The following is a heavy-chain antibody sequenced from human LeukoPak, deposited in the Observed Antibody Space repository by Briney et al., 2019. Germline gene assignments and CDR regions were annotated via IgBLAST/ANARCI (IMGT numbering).Heavy chain of an antibody. CDR2: VSSDGTT. D-gene: IGHD2-8*02. CDR3: ARLDCTGDGCYNH. J-gene: IGHJ4*02. V-gene: IGHV4-59*08. Sequence: SETLSLTCSVSGDSVTSYYWSWIRQPPGKGLEWIGYVSSDGTTNYTPSLRSRVIMSVDTAKNHIFLSLTSLTAADTAIYYCARLDCTGDGCYNHWGRGTLVTVSS. CDR1: GDSVTSYY.